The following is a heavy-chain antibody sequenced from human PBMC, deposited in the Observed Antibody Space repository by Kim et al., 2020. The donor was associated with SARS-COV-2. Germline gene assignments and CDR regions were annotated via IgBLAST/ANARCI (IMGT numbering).Heavy chain of an antibody. V-gene: IGHV3-30*18. J-gene: IGHJ6*02. CDR3: AKVWNWNYDVYYYYGMDV. CDR1: GFTFSSYG. CDR2: ISYDGSNK. Sequence: GGSLRLSCAASGFTFSSYGMHWVRQAPGKGLEWVAVISYDGSNKYYADSVKGRFTISRDNSKNTLYLQMNSLRAEDTAVYYCAKVWNWNYDVYYYYGMDVWGQGTTVTVSS. D-gene: IGHD1-7*01.